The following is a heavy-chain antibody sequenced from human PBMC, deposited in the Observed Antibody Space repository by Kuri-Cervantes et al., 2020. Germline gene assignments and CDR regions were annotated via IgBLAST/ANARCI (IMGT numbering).Heavy chain of an antibody. V-gene: IGHV1-18*01. J-gene: IGHJ4*02. CDR3: AIFHDYGDYIDF. D-gene: IGHD4-17*01. CDR2: ISTYNDDR. Sequence: ASVKVSCKPSGYSFSSYGIYWVRQAPGQGLEWMGWISTYNDDRTYAQKIQGRVTMTTDTSTSTAYMELRSLRSDDTAVYYWAIFHDYGDYIDFWGQGTLVTVSS. CDR1: GYSFSSYG.